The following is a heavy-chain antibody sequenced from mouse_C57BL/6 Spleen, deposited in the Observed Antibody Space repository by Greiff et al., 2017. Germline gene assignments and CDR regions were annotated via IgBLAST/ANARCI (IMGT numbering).Heavy chain of an antibody. CDR1: GFTFSSYA. V-gene: IGHV5-9-1*02. CDR2: ISSGGDYI. D-gene: IGHD4-1*01. CDR3: TREANGDEEYAMDY. Sequence: EVKLMESGEGLVKPGGSLKLSCAASGFTFSSYAMSWVRQTPEKRLEWVAYISSGGDYIYYADTVKGRFTISRDNARNTLYLQMSSLKSEDTAMYYCTREANGDEEYAMDYWGQGTSVTVSA. J-gene: IGHJ4*01.